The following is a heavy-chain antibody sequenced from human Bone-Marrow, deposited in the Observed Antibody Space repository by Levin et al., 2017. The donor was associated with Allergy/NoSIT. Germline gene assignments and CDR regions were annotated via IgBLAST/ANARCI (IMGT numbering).Heavy chain of an antibody. J-gene: IGHJ6*04. CDR2: IKSKTLGGTT. D-gene: IGHD2-21*02. CDR3: SRVDYRLVFLTFKHYGMDV. V-gene: IGHV3-49*04. Sequence: GESLKISCTTSGFTFRDYSMTWVRQAPGKGLEWVGFIKSKTLGGTTEFAASVKGRFTISRDDSKNIAYLQMNSLRTEDTAVYYCSRVDYRLVFLTFKHYGMDVWGKGTTVTVSS. CDR1: GFTFRDYS.